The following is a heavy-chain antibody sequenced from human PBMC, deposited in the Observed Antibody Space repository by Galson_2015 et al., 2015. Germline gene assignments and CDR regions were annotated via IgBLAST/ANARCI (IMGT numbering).Heavy chain of an antibody. V-gene: IGHV3-48*03. Sequence: SLRLSCAASGFTFSSFDMNWVRQAPGKGLEWVSYISSSGSRIYYADSVKGRFTISRDNAKNSLYLQMNSLRPEDTAVYYCARELKITEVCSGDCSGKFDYWGQGTLVTVSS. CDR2: ISSSGSRI. CDR1: GFTFSSFD. D-gene: IGHD2-21*02. J-gene: IGHJ4*02. CDR3: ARELKITEVCSGDCSGKFDY.